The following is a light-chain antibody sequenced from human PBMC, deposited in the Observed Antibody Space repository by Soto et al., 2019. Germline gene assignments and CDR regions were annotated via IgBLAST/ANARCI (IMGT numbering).Light chain of an antibody. CDR2: EVS. CDR1: SSDVGGYNY. V-gene: IGLV2-14*01. CDR3: SSYTSSSTLYV. Sequence: QSVLTQPASVSGSPGQSITISCTGTSSDVGGYNYVSWYQQHPGKAPKPMIYEVSNRPSGVSNRFSGSKSGNTASLTISGLKAEDEADYYCSSYTSSSTLYVFGTGTKVTVL. J-gene: IGLJ1*01.